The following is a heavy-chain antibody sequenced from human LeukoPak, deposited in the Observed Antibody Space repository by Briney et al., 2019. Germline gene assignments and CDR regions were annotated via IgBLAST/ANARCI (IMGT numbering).Heavy chain of an antibody. D-gene: IGHD2-15*01. CDR3: ARRKYDCSGGSCYGFAFDL. Sequence: GGSLRLSCAASGFTFSSYSMNWVRQAPGKGLEWVSYISSSSSTIYYADSVKGRFTISRDNAKSSLYLQMNGLRAEDTALYYCARRKYDCSGGSCYGFAFDLWGQGTMVTVSS. CDR1: GFTFSSYS. CDR2: ISSSSSTI. J-gene: IGHJ3*01. V-gene: IGHV3-48*04.